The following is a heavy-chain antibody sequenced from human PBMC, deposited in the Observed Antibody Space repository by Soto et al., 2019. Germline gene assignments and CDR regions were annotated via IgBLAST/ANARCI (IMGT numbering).Heavy chain of an antibody. J-gene: IGHJ4*02. CDR2: IIPIFGTA. Sequence: SVKVSCKASGGTFSSYAISWVRQAPGQGLEWMGGIIPIFGTANYAQKFQGRVTITADESTSTAYVELSSLRSEDTAVYYCASGAVEQLAPRYFDYWGQGTLVTVSS. V-gene: IGHV1-69*13. CDR1: GGTFSSYA. D-gene: IGHD6-6*01. CDR3: ASGAVEQLAPRYFDY.